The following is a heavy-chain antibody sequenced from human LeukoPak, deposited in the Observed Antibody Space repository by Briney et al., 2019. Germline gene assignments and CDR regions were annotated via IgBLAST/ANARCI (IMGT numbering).Heavy chain of an antibody. CDR3: AREAVAGDNWFDP. V-gene: IGHV1-69*13. J-gene: IGHJ5*02. CDR1: GYTFTSYY. CDR2: INPIFGTA. D-gene: IGHD6-19*01. Sequence: ASVKVSCKASGYTFTSYYMHWVRQAPGQGLEWMGGINPIFGTANYAQKFQGRVAITADESTSTAYMELSSLRSEDTAVYYCAREAVAGDNWFDPWGQGTLVTVSS.